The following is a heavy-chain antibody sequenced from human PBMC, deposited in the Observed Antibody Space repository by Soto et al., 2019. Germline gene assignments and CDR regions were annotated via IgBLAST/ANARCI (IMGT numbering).Heavy chain of an antibody. Sequence: PGGSLRLSCAASGFTFSSYWMSWVRQAPGKGLEWVANIKQDGSEKYYVDSVKGRFTISRDNAKNSLYLQMNSLRAEDTAVYYCARVGVDIVVVPATLNYYYYYYMDVWGKGTTVTVSS. J-gene: IGHJ6*03. CDR3: ARVGVDIVVVPATLNYYYYYYMDV. V-gene: IGHV3-7*01. CDR2: IKQDGSEK. D-gene: IGHD2-2*03. CDR1: GFTFSSYW.